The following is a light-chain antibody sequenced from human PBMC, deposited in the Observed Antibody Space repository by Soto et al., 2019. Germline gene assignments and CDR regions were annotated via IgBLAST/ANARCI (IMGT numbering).Light chain of an antibody. CDR1: QSISTK. J-gene: IGKJ5*01. Sequence: EIVMTQSPATLSLSPGDRATLSCWASQSISTKLAWYQHRPGQAPRLLIYDTSTRAAGIPARFSGSGSGTVFTLTIRSLQSEDFAVYYCQQYNTWRSITFGQGTRLETK. CDR3: QQYNTWRSIT. V-gene: IGKV3-15*01. CDR2: DTS.